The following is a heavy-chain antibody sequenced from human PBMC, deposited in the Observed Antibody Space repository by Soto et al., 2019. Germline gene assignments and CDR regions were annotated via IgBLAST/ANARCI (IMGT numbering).Heavy chain of an antibody. V-gene: IGHV4-39*07. CDR3: ATSYGNAWYTY. CDR2: IYYSGST. D-gene: IGHD6-13*01. Sequence: SETLSLTCTVSGGSISSSSYYWGWIRQPPGKGLEWIGSIYYSGSTYYNPSLKSRVTISVDTSKNQFSLKLTSVTVEDTAVYYCATSYGNAWYTYWGQGTQVTVSS. CDR1: GGSISSSSYY. J-gene: IGHJ4*02.